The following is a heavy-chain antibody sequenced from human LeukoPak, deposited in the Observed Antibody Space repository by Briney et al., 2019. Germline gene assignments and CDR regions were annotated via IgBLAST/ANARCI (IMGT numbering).Heavy chain of an antibody. CDR1: GGSISSYY. CDR2: IYYSGST. Sequence: SETLSLTCTVSGGSISSYYWSWIRQPPGKGLEWIGYIYYSGSTNYNPSLKSRVTISVDTSKNQFSLKLSSVTAADTAVYYCARGEQLPTDFDYWGQGTLVTVSS. J-gene: IGHJ4*02. V-gene: IGHV4-59*12. CDR3: ARGEQLPTDFDY. D-gene: IGHD6-13*01.